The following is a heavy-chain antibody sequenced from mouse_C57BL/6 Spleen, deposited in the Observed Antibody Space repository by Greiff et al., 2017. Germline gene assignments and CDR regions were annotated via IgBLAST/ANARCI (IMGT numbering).Heavy chain of an antibody. V-gene: IGHV1-69*01. CDR2: IDPSDSYT. CDR1: GYTFTSYW. Sequence: QVQLQQPGAELVMPGASVKLSCKASGYTFTSYWMHWVKQRPGQGLAWIGEIDPSDSYTNYNQKFKGKSTLTVDKSSSTAYMQLSSLTSEDSAVYYCARSYAMDYWGQGTSVTVSS. CDR3: ARSYAMDY. J-gene: IGHJ4*01.